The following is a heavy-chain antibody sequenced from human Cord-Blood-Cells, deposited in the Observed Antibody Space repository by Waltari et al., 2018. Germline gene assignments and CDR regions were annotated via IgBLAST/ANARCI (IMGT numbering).Heavy chain of an antibody. J-gene: IGHJ6*02. V-gene: IGHV3-53*01. CDR2: IYSGGST. D-gene: IGHD5-12*01. CDR3: AGGYDYYYYGMDV. Sequence: EVQLVESGGGLIQPGGSLRLSCAASGFTVRSNYISWVRQAPGKGLEWVSVIYSGGSTYYADSVKGRFTISRDNSKNTLYLQMNSLRAEDTAVYYCAGGYDYYYYGMDVWGQGTTVTVSS. CDR1: GFTVRSNY.